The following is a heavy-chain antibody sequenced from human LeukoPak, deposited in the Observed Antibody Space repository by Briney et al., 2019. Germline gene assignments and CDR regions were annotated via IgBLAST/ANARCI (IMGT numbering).Heavy chain of an antibody. J-gene: IGHJ5*02. Sequence: GGSLRLSCAVSGFTFSSYSMNWVRQAPGKGLEWVSSISRSSSYIYYADSVKGRFTISRDNAKNSLYLQMNSLRAEDTAVYYCARVEEAAAFNPWGQGTLVTVSS. V-gene: IGHV3-21*01. CDR3: ARVEEAAAFNP. D-gene: IGHD6-13*01. CDR2: ISRSSSYI. CDR1: GFTFSSYS.